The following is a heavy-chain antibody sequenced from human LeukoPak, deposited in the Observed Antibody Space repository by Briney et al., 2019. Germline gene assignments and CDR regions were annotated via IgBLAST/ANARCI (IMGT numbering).Heavy chain of an antibody. CDR1: GFTFSRSG. Sequence: GRCLRLSCAASGFTFSRSGMHWVRQAPGKGLEWVAVISYVGTNIYYAASVKGRFTISRDNSKDTLYLQMNNLRAEDTAVYYCVKDRSSSWCFDYWGQGTLVTVPS. V-gene: IGHV3-30*18. CDR2: ISYVGTNI. D-gene: IGHD6-13*01. J-gene: IGHJ4*02. CDR3: VKDRSSSWCFDY.